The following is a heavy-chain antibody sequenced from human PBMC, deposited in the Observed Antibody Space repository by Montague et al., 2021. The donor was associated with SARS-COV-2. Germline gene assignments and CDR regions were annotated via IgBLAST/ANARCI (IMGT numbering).Heavy chain of an antibody. V-gene: IGHV4-59*12. CDR2: VFQSGYS. Sequence: SETLSLTCTVSGDSISSYYWTWIRQPPGRGLEWIGYVFQSGYSNSNRSLKGRVTISVDTSRNQFSLKVSSVTAADTAVYYCARERSADYYDGSGCHSYKYGMDVWGQGTTVTVSS. J-gene: IGHJ6*02. D-gene: IGHD3-22*01. CDR3: ARERSADYYDGSGCHSYKYGMDV. CDR1: GDSISSYY.